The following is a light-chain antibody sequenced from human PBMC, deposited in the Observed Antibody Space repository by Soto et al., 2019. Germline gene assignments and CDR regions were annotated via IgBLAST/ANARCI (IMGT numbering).Light chain of an antibody. Sequence: QSALTQPPSASGSPGQSVTISCTGTSSDVGAYNYVSWYQQHPGKDPKLMIYDVSKRPSGVPYRFSGSKSGNAASLTVSGLQGEDEADYYCSSYAGSSWVFGGGTKVTVL. J-gene: IGLJ3*02. CDR3: SSYAGSSWV. CDR2: DVS. CDR1: SSDVGAYNY. V-gene: IGLV2-8*01.